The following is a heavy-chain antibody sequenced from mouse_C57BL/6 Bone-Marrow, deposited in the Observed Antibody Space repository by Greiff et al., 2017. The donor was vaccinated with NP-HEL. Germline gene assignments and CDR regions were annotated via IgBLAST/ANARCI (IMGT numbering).Heavy chain of an antibody. CDR3: TTGGSSPYAMDY. Sequence: VQLQQSGAELVRPGASVKLSCTVSGFNIKDDYMHWVKQRPEQGLEWIGWIDPENGDTEYASKFQGKAPITADTSPNTASLQLSSLTSEDTAVYYCTTGGSSPYAMDYWGQGTSVTGSS. CDR2: IDPENGDT. CDR1: GFNIKDDY. D-gene: IGHD1-1*01. V-gene: IGHV14-4*01. J-gene: IGHJ4*01.